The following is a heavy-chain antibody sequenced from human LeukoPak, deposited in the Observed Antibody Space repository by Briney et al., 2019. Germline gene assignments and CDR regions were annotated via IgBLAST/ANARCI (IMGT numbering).Heavy chain of an antibody. CDR2: MNPNSGNT. J-gene: IGHJ4*02. CDR1: GYTFTSYD. D-gene: IGHD2-2*01. CDR3: AIRPSCSSNSCYRDRPFDY. V-gene: IGHV1-8*03. Sequence: GASVKVSCKASGYTFTSYDINWVRQATGQGLEWMGWMNPNSGNTGYALKFQGRVTITRNTSISTAYMELNSLRSEDTAVYYCAIRPSCSSNSCYRDRPFDYWGQGTLVTLSS.